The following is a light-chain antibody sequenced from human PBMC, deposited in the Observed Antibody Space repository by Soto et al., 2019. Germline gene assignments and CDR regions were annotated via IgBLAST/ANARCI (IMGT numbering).Light chain of an antibody. Sequence: DIQMTQSPSSLSASVGDRVTITCRASQNIRNTLNWYQHKPGKAPKLLIYAASHLESRGPSRFSGSGSGTEFTLTISRLQPEDFATYYCQESHTTLMSTFGPGTKVD. CDR2: AAS. V-gene: IGKV1-39*01. J-gene: IGKJ3*01. CDR3: QESHTTLMST. CDR1: QNIRNT.